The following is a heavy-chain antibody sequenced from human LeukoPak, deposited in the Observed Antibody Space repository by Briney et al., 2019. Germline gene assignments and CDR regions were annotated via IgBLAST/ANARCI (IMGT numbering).Heavy chain of an antibody. CDR1: GFIFSDYG. V-gene: IGHV3-23*01. Sequence: GGSLRLSCAASGFIFSDYGMSWVRQAPGKGLEWVSGIRGNADTTYYADSVKGRFSIFRDNSKNMLYLQMNSLRVEDTAVYYCAKGHADSSGYYYFDSWGQGTLVTVPS. CDR3: AKGHADSSGYYYFDS. D-gene: IGHD3-22*01. CDR2: IRGNADTT. J-gene: IGHJ4*02.